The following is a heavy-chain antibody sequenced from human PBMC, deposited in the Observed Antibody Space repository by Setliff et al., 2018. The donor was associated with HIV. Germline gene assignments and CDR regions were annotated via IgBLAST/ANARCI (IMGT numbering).Heavy chain of an antibody. J-gene: IGHJ3*01. CDR3: ARGRDKDSPWAFDV. Sequence: LSLTCTVSGGSITDNCYYWAWIRQSPGKGLEWISYISGSTTYINYADSVKGRFTISRDNAKNSLFLQMTSLRAEDTAVYYCARGRDKDSPWAFDVWGQGTVVTVSS. CDR2: ISGSTTYI. V-gene: IGHV3-11*03. D-gene: IGHD2-21*01. CDR1: GGSITDNCYY.